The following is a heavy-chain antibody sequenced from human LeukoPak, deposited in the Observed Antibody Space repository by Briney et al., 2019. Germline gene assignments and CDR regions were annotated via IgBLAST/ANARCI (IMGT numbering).Heavy chain of an antibody. D-gene: IGHD3-22*01. CDR1: GFTFSNYA. J-gene: IGHJ4*02. Sequence: GGSLRLSCAGSGFTFSNYAMNWVRQAPGKGLEWVASVNTVSSYIYYADSMRGRFTISRDNAKNSLFLQMNSLRAEDTAVYYCARLRRNSDRSDFFYYYDHWGQGTLVTVSS. CDR3: ARLRRNSDRSDFFYYYDH. CDR2: VNTVSSYI. V-gene: IGHV3-21*01.